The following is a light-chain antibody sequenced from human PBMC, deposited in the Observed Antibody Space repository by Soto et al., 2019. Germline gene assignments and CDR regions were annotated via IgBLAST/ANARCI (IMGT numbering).Light chain of an antibody. J-gene: IGKJ2*01. V-gene: IGKV1-5*03. CDR1: QSISSW. CDR3: QQYNSYPST. Sequence: DIQMTQSPSTLSASVGDRVTITCRASQSISSWLAWYQQKPGKAPNLLIYKSSNLESGVPSRFSGSGSGTEFTLTISSLQPDDFAPYYCQQYNSYPSTFGQGTKLEIK. CDR2: KSS.